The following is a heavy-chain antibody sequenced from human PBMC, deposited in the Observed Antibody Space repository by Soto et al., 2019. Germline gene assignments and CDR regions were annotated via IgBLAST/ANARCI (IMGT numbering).Heavy chain of an antibody. CDR3: ARESVGIAARYGMDV. CDR1: GFTFSSYE. Sequence: PGGSLRLSCAASGFTFSSYEMNWVRQAPGKGLEWVSYISSSGSTIYYADSVKGRFTISRDNAKNSLYLQMNSLRAEDTAVYYCARESVGIAARYGMDVWGQGTTVTVS. CDR2: ISSSGSTI. D-gene: IGHD6-6*01. V-gene: IGHV3-48*03. J-gene: IGHJ6*02.